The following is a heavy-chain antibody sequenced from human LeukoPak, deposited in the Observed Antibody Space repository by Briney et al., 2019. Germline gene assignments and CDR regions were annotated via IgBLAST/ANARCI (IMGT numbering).Heavy chain of an antibody. J-gene: IGHJ4*02. Sequence: PGGSLRLSCAASGFSFSSYWMSWVRQAPGKGPDWVANIKQDGGEKYHVDSVKGRFTISRDNAKNSLYLQMNSLRVEDTAVYYCASEDHSNYNYWGQGTLVTVSS. CDR3: ASEDHSNYNY. V-gene: IGHV3-7*01. D-gene: IGHD4-11*01. CDR1: GFSFSSYW. CDR2: IKQDGGEK.